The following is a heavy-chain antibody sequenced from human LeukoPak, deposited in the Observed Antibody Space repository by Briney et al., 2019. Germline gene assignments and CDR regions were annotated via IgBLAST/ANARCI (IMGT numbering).Heavy chain of an antibody. CDR3: ARDQRPDYEILIGSYHFDY. D-gene: IGHD3-9*01. CDR2: ISGSGGST. J-gene: IGHJ4*02. Sequence: GGSLRLSCAASGFTFSSYAMSWVRQAPGKGLEWVSAISGSGGSTYYADSVKGRFTISRDNSKNTLYLQMNSLRAEDTAVYYCARDQRPDYEILIGSYHFDYWGQGTLVTVSS. CDR1: GFTFSSYA. V-gene: IGHV3-23*01.